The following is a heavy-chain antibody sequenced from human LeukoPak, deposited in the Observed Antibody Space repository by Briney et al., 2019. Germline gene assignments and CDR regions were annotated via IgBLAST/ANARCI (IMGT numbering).Heavy chain of an antibody. CDR2: IYYSGST. CDR1: GGSISSSSYY. Sequence: PSETLSLTCTVSGGSISSSSYYWGWIRQPPGKGLEWIGSIYYSGSTYYNPSLKSRVAISVDTSKNQFSLKLSSVTAADTAVYYCARDPSFSGTYATNYYYGMDVWGQGTTVTVSS. V-gene: IGHV4-39*07. D-gene: IGHD1-7*01. CDR3: ARDPSFSGTYATNYYYGMDV. J-gene: IGHJ6*02.